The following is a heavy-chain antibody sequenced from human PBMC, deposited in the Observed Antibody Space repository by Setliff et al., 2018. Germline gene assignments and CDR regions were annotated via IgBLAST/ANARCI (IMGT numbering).Heavy chain of an antibody. V-gene: IGHV4-61*10. Sequence: SETLSLTCTVSGGSVSSGSFYWSWIRQPAGKGLEWIGESNHSGNTTNHPSLKSRLTMSVDTSKNQFSLKLSSVTAADTAVYYYRFWSGYYKNDYWGQGTLVTVSS. CDR2: SNHSGNT. J-gene: IGHJ4*02. CDR3: RFWSGYYKNDY. CDR1: GGSVSSGSFY. D-gene: IGHD3-3*01.